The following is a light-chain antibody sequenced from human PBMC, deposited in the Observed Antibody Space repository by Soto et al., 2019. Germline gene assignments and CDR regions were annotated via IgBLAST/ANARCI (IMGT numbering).Light chain of an antibody. CDR3: QHYGSSPRFT. CDR1: QSIGRHY. CDR2: ATS. V-gene: IGKV3-20*01. Sequence: EIVLTQSPGTLSLSPGERAALSCRASQSIGRHYLAWYQQKPGQSPRLLIYATSSRATGIPDRFSGSGSGTDFTLTISRLEPEDFTLYYCQHYGSSPRFTFGQGTKLELK. J-gene: IGKJ2*01.